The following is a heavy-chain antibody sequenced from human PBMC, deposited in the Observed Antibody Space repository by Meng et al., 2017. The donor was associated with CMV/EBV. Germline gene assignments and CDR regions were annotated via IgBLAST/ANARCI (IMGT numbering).Heavy chain of an antibody. CDR3: VRSSGWSLFDY. Sequence: HVLLVRSGAEMKKPGASVTVSCTTSVFTVSDYYIHWVRQAPGQGLEWMGWVNSNNDATNYARKFQGRVSMTRDTSISTAHMELSRLMSDDTAVYYCVRSSGWSLFDYWGQGTLVTVSS. CDR1: VFTVSDYY. J-gene: IGHJ4*02. D-gene: IGHD6-19*01. CDR2: VNSNNDAT. V-gene: IGHV1-2*02.